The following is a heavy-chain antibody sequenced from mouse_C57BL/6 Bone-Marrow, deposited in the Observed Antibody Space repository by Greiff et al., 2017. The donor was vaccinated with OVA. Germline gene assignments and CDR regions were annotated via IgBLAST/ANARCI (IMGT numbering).Heavy chain of an antibody. CDR1: EYAFPSHD. D-gene: IGHD1-1*01. J-gene: IGHJ4*01. CDR3: ARQPYSSYYYAMDY. CDR2: INSDGGST. V-gene: IGHV5-2*01. Sequence: EVHLVESGGGLVQPGESLKLSCESNEYAFPSHDMSWVRKTPEKRLELVAAINSDGGSTYYPDTMERRFIISRDNTKKTLYLQMSSLRSEDTALDYCARQPYSSYYYAMDYWGQGTSVTVSS.